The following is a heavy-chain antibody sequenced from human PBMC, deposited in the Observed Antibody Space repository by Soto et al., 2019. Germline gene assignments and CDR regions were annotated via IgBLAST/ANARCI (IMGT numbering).Heavy chain of an antibody. CDR1: GFTVGSNY. CDR3: AXGAIFAWLSYFDH. V-gene: IGHV3-66*01. Sequence: GSLRLSCAVSGFTVGSNYMSWVRQAPGKGLEWVTIIYSGGNTYYADSVKGRFTISRDTSKNTVYLQMNSLRADDTAVYYCAXGAIFAWLSYFDHRAQGTPVTVSS. CDR2: IYSGGNT. J-gene: IGHJ4*02. D-gene: IGHD3-3*01.